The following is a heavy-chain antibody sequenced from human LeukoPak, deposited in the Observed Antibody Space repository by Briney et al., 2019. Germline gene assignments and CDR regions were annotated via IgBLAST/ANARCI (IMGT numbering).Heavy chain of an antibody. CDR1: GDSVSINSAA. CDR3: ARGCIGYCTSSSCYFDY. J-gene: IGHJ4*02. V-gene: IGHV6-1*01. Sequence: SQTLSLTCVLSGDSVSINSAAWNWIRQSPSRGLEWLGRTYYRCKWYNDFVVSVKSLITIKPETSKNQFTLKLNSVPPENTAVYYCARGCIGYCTSSSCYFDYWGQGTLVTVSS. CDR2: TYYRCKWYN. D-gene: IGHD2-2*01.